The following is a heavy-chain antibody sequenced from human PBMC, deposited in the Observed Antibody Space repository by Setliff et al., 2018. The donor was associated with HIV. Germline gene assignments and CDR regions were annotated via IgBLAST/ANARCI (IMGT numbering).Heavy chain of an antibody. V-gene: IGHV4-39*01. J-gene: IGHJ3*02. CDR3: ARGQGCGGGCHYAFEM. CDR1: GGSVSTSSYS. Sequence: SETLSLTCTVSGGSVSTSSYSWGWIRQPPEKGLEWIGTIYHTGKTYYNSSLNSRVTIAVDMSKNQFSLNLNSVTAADTAVYYCARGQGCGGGCHYAFEMWGQGTMVTVS. D-gene: IGHD2-21*02. CDR2: IYHTGKT.